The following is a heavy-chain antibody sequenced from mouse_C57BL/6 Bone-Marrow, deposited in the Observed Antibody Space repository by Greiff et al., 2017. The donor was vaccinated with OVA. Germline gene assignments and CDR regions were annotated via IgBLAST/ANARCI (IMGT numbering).Heavy chain of an antibody. J-gene: IGHJ4*01. CDR1: GFTFSDYY. CDR3: AREAYSNYAMDY. D-gene: IGHD2-5*01. V-gene: IGHV5-12*01. CDR2: ISNGGGST. Sequence: EVKLQESGGGLVQPGGSLKLSCAASGFTFSDYYMYWVRQTPEKRLEWVAYISNGGGSTYYPDTVKGRFTISRDNAKNTLYLQMSRLKSEDTAMYYCAREAYSNYAMDYWGQGTSVTVSS.